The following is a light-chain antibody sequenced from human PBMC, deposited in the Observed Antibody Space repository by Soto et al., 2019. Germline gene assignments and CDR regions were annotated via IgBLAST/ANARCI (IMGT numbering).Light chain of an antibody. CDR3: QQYTDWPPT. CDR1: QSVSSSY. CDR2: GAS. V-gene: IGKV3-15*01. J-gene: IGKJ1*01. Sequence: EMVMTMSPATLSLSQGERATLSCRASQSVSSSYLAWYQQKPGQAPRLLIYGASTRATGIPARFSGSGSGTEFTLSIGSLQSEDFAVYYCQQYTDWPPTFGQGTNVDIK.